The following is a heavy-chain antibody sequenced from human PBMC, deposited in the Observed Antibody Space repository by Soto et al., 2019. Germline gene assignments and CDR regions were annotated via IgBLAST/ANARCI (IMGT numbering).Heavy chain of an antibody. CDR3: XXXXXXXXXXXXXYXGMDV. V-gene: IGHV1-69*12. J-gene: IGHJ6*02. Sequence: QVQLVQSGAEVKKPGSSVKVSCKASGGTFSNYAFSWVRQAPGQGLEWLGGIMPIFGRPDHAQKFRGRVTXPAXXXXXXXXXXXXXXXXXXXXXXXXXXXXXXXXXXXXXYXGMDVWGQGTTVTVSS. CDR2: IMPIFGRP. CDR1: GGTFSNYA.